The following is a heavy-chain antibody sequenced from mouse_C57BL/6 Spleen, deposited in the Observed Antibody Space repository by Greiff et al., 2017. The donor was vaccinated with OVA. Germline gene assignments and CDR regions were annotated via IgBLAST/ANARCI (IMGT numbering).Heavy chain of an antibody. CDR3: ARHYYGSSYDWFAY. CDR2: INPYNGGT. J-gene: IGHJ3*01. V-gene: IGHV1-19*01. CDR1: GYTFTDYY. D-gene: IGHD1-1*01. Sequence: EVQLQESGPVLVKPGASVKMSCKASGYTFTDYYMNWVKQSHGKSLEWIGVINPYNGGTSYNQKVKGKATLTVDKSSSTSYMELNSLTSEDSAIYYCARHYYGSSYDWFAYWGQGTLVTVSA.